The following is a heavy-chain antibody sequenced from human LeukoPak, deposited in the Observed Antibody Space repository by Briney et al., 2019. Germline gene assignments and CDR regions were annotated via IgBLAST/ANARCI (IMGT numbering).Heavy chain of an antibody. V-gene: IGHV1-18*01. CDR3: AILALNWFDP. CDR2: ISAYNGNT. D-gene: IGHD2-8*02. Sequence: GASVKVSCKASGYTFTSYGISWVRQAPGQGLEWMGWISAYNGNTNYAQKLQGRVTMTTDTSTSTAYMELRSLISDDAAVYYCAILALNWFDPWGQGTLVTVSS. J-gene: IGHJ5*02. CDR1: GYTFTSYG.